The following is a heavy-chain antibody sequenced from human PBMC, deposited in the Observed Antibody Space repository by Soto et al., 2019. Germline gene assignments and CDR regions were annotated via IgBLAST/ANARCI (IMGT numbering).Heavy chain of an antibody. D-gene: IGHD3-3*01. J-gene: IGHJ6*02. CDR2: IYTSGST. CDR3: ARDGVLRFLEWSGYYYYYGMDV. V-gene: IGHV4-4*07. Sequence: PAETLSLTCTVSGGSLSSYYWSWIRQPAGKGLEWIGGIYTSGSTNYNPSLKSRITLSLDTSKNQFSLKLSSVTAADTAVYYCARDGVLRFLEWSGYYYYYGMDVWGQGTTVTVSS. CDR1: GGSLSSYY.